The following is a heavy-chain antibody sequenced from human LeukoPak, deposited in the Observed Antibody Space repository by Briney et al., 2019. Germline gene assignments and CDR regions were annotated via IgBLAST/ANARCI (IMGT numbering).Heavy chain of an antibody. CDR3: ARRQYYYGSGSMDV. CDR1: GGSISSGDYY. CDR2: IYYSGSA. V-gene: IGHV4-30-4*08. D-gene: IGHD3-10*01. Sequence: HTCSVTGGSISSGDYYWTWIRQPPGKGLEWIAYIYYSGSAEYNLALQSRATISVDTSKNQFFLKLRSVTAADTAVYYCARRQYYYGSGSMDVWGKGTMVT. J-gene: IGHJ6*03.